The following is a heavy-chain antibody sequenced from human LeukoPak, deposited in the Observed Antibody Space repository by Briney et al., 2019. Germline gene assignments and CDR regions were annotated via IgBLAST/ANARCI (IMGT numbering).Heavy chain of an antibody. CDR3: ARAAEYSSGWYLFDF. CDR2: IYTSGGT. V-gene: IGHV4-4*07. CDR1: GGSISNYY. Sequence: SETLSLTCTVSGGSISNYYWTWIRQPAGKGLEWIGRIYTSGGTNYNPSLKSRVTMSVDTSTNQFSLKLSSVTAADTAMYYCARAAEYSSGWYLFDFWGQGILVTVSA. D-gene: IGHD6-19*01. J-gene: IGHJ4*02.